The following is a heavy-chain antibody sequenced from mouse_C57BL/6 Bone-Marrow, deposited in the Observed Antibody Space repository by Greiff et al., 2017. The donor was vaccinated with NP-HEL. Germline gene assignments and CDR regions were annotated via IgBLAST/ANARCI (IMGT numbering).Heavy chain of an antibody. CDR3: ARRLLRYAMDY. Sequence: VQRVESGAELARPGASVKLSCKASGYTFTSYGISWVKQRTGQGLEWIGEIYPRSGNTYYNEKFKGKATLTADKSSSTAYMELRSLTSEDSAVYFCARRLLRYAMDYWGQGTSVTVSS. J-gene: IGHJ4*01. D-gene: IGHD1-1*01. V-gene: IGHV1-81*01. CDR1: GYTFTSYG. CDR2: IYPRSGNT.